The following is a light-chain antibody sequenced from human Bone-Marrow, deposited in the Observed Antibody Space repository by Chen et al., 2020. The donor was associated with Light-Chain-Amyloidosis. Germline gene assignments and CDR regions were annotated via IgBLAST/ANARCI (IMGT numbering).Light chain of an antibody. CDR2: GSS. CDR1: QTISSNY. V-gene: IGKV3-20*01. Sequence: EIVLTQSPGTLSLSPGERSNLSCRASQTISSNYLTWYQQKFGQAPRLLIYGSSSSATGIPDRFTGSGSGTDFTLTINRLGPEDFAMYYCQQYGTSPLTFGGGTKVEIK. CDR3: QQYGTSPLT. J-gene: IGKJ4*01.